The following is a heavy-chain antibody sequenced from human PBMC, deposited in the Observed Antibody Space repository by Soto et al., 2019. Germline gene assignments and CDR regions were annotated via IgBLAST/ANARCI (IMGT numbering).Heavy chain of an antibody. CDR3: ARVRLPYYYDSSGY. CDR1: GGTFSSYA. J-gene: IGHJ4*02. Sequence: QAQLAQSGAEVKKPGSSVKVSCKASGGTFSSYAISWVRQAPGQGLEWMGGIIPIFGTANYAQKFQGRVTITADESTSTAYMELSSLRSEDTAVYYCARVRLPYYYDSSGYWGQGTLVTVSS. D-gene: IGHD3-22*01. CDR2: IIPIFGTA. V-gene: IGHV1-69*01.